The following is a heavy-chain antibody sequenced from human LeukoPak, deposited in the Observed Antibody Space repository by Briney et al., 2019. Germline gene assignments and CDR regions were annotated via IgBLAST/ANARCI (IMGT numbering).Heavy chain of an antibody. D-gene: IGHD2-8*01. J-gene: IGHJ4*02. Sequence: GGSLRLSCAASGFTFSSSGMHWVRQAPGKGLEWVAVISYDGSNKYYADSVKGRFTFSRDNSKNTLYLQMNRLRAEDTAVYYCAKEYCSNSVCHSLDYWGQGTLVTVSS. V-gene: IGHV3-30*18. CDR3: AKEYCSNSVCHSLDY. CDR2: ISYDGSNK. CDR1: GFTFSSSG.